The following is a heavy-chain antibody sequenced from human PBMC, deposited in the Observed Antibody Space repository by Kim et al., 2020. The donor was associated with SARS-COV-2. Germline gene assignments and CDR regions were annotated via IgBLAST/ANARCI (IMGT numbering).Heavy chain of an antibody. Sequence: TNYAPKFQGRVTLTRDTSISTAYMELSRLTSDDTAVYYCARETGQSGMDVWGQGTTVTVSS. J-gene: IGHJ6*02. CDR3: ARETGQSGMDV. V-gene: IGHV1-2*02. CDR2: T.